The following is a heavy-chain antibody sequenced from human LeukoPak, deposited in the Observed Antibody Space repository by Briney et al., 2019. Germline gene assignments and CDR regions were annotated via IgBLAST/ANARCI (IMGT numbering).Heavy chain of an antibody. Sequence: PGGSLRLSCAASGFTFSSYAMSWVRQAPGKGLEWVSAISGSGGSTYYADSVKGRFTISRDNSKNTLYLQMNSLKTEDTAVYYCTSSPYDFWSGYGDYWGQGTLVTVSS. CDR1: GFTFSSYA. CDR3: TSSPYDFWSGYGDY. D-gene: IGHD3-3*01. J-gene: IGHJ4*02. V-gene: IGHV3-23*01. CDR2: ISGSGGST.